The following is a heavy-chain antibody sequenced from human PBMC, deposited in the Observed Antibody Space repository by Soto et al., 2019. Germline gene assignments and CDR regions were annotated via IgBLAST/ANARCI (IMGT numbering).Heavy chain of an antibody. D-gene: IGHD3-22*01. CDR2: ISPYSDET. CDR3: ARGGYYDSSGARNYHYYGMNV. CDR1: GYTFSSYA. Sequence: QAQLVQSGAEVKKPGASVRVSCKATGYTFSSYAISWVRQAPGQGLEWLGWISPYSDETQYAQKTQGRVFMTIDRSAITAYLDLRSLRSDDTAVYYCARGGYYDSSGARNYHYYGMNVWGQGTTVTVSS. J-gene: IGHJ6*02. V-gene: IGHV1-18*01.